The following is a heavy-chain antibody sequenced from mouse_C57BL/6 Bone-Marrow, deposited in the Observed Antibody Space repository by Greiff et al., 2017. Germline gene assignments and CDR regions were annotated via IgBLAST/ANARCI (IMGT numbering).Heavy chain of an antibody. Sequence: QVQLQQSGAELVRPGASVTLSCKASGYTFTDYEMHWVKQTPVHGLEWIGAIDPETGGTAYNQKFKGKAILTADKSSRTAYMELRSLTSEDSAVYYCTRSGDGYPWYFDVWGTGTTVTVSS. D-gene: IGHD2-3*01. CDR2: IDPETGGT. V-gene: IGHV1-15*01. J-gene: IGHJ1*03. CDR3: TRSGDGYPWYFDV. CDR1: GYTFTDYE.